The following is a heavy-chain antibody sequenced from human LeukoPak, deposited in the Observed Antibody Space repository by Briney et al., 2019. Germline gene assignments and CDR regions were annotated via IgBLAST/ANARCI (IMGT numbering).Heavy chain of an antibody. Sequence: PSETLSLTCAVYGGSFSGYYWSWIRQPPGKGLEWIGEINHSGSTNYNPSLKSRVTISVDTSKNQFSLKLSSVTAEDTAVYYCAREASIAARRRGANFDPWGQGTLVTVSS. J-gene: IGHJ5*02. CDR2: INHSGST. D-gene: IGHD6-6*01. V-gene: IGHV4-34*01. CDR3: AREASIAARRRGANFDP. CDR1: GGSFSGYY.